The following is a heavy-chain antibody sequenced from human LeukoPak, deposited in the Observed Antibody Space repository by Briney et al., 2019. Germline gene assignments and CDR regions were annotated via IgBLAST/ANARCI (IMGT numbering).Heavy chain of an antibody. CDR3: ARLGPYSSSWFFDY. D-gene: IGHD6-13*01. CDR2: INHSGST. J-gene: IGHJ4*02. V-gene: IGHV4-34*01. Sequence: SETLSLTCTVSGGSISSYYWGWIRQPPGKGLEWIGEINHSGSTNYNPSLKSRVTISVDTSKNQFSLKLSSVTAADTAVYYCARLGPYSSSWFFDYWGQGTLVTVSS. CDR1: GGSISSYY.